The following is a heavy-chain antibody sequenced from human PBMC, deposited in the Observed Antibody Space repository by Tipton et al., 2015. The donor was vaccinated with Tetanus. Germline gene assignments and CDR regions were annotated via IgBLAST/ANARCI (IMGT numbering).Heavy chain of an antibody. J-gene: IGHJ4*02. CDR3: ARGWXECXSWXXXPFXX. CDR1: GASFSDYY. CDR2: INHSGNT. V-gene: IGHV4-34*01. D-gene: IGHD2-8*01. Sequence: TLSLTCAVYGASFSDYYWSWIRQAPGKGLEWIGEINHSGNTNHNPSLKSRVTLSVDTSKNQFSLRLTSVTAADTAVYYCARGWXECXSWXXXPFXXWGQGTL.